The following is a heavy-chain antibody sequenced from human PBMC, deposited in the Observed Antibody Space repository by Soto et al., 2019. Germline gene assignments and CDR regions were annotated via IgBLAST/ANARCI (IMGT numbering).Heavy chain of an antibody. J-gene: IGHJ4*02. CDR1: GGSISSYY. CDR3: ARGTVTTLTRFDY. CDR2: IYYSGST. V-gene: IGHV4-59*01. D-gene: IGHD4-17*01. Sequence: QVQLQESGPGLVKPSETLSLTCTVSGGSISSYYWSWIRQPPGKGLEWIGYIYYSGSTNYNPSLKSRVTISVDTSKNQFSLKLSSVTAADTAVYYCARGTVTTLTRFDYWGQGTLVTVSS.